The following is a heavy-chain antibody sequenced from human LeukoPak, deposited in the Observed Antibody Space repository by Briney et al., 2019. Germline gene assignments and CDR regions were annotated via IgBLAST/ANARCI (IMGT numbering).Heavy chain of an antibody. V-gene: IGHV4-59*01. CDR1: GGSITNYY. J-gene: IGHJ6*03. D-gene: IGHD6-19*01. CDR2: IYYTGST. CDR3: ARYVAVALRKSGYYYYMDV. Sequence: ASQTLSLTCTVSGGSITNYYWSWIRQSPGKGLESIGYIYYTGSTNYNPSLKSRVTMSVDTSKNQFSLNLISVTAADTAVYYCARYVAVALRKSGYYYYMDVWGKGTTVTVSS.